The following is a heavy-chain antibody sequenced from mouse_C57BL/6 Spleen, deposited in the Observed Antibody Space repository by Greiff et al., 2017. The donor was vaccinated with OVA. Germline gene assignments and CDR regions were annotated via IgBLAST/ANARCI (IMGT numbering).Heavy chain of an antibody. CDR3: ARGDDYDGFDY. CDR2: INPNNGGT. CDR1: GYTFTDYY. J-gene: IGHJ2*01. Sequence: VQLKQSGPELVKPGASVKISCKASGYTFTDYYMNWVKQSHGKSLEWIGDINPNNGGTSYNQKFKGKATLTVDKSSSTAYMELRSLTSEDSAVYYCARGDDYDGFDYWGQGTTLTVSS. D-gene: IGHD2-4*01. V-gene: IGHV1-26*01.